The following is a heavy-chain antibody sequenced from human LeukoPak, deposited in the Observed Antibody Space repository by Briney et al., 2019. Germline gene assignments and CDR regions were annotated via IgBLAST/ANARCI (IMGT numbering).Heavy chain of an antibody. Sequence: PGRSLRLSCGASGFTFSTYWMHWVRQAPGKGLVWVSRISPDGSATGYADSVRGRFTISRDNAKNTLYLQMNSLRAEDTAVYYCTRDFDAATGYWGQGTLVTVSS. D-gene: IGHD3-9*01. CDR2: ISPDGSAT. J-gene: IGHJ4*02. CDR3: TRDFDAATGY. CDR1: GFTFSTYW. V-gene: IGHV3-74*01.